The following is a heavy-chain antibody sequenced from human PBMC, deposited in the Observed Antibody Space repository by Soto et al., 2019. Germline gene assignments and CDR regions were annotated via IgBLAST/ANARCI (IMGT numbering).Heavy chain of an antibody. D-gene: IGHD2-21*02. CDR1: GGTFSSYA. J-gene: IGHJ6*02. Sequence: SVKVSCKASGGTFSSYAFSWVRQAPGQGLEWMRGIIPVFGSADYAQKFQGRVTTTADESTSTAYMELSSLRSEDTAVYYCAVHHCGGDCYHTYYYYGMDVWGQGTTVTVSS. CDR3: AVHHCGGDCYHTYYYYGMDV. V-gene: IGHV1-69*13. CDR2: IIPVFGSA.